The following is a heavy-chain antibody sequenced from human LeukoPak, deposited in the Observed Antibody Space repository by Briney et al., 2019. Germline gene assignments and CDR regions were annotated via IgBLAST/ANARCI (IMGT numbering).Heavy chain of an antibody. CDR3: ARDLGVVGATTPDY. V-gene: IGHV3-74*01. D-gene: IGHD1-26*01. CDR1: GFTFGHYW. CDR2: IKYDGSRT. Sequence: GGSLRLSCAASGFTFGHYWMHWVRQVPGKGLVWVSHIKYDGSRTTYADSVKGRFTISRDNAKNTLYLQMNSLRAEDTAVYYCARDLGVVGATTPDYWGQGTLVSVSS. J-gene: IGHJ4*02.